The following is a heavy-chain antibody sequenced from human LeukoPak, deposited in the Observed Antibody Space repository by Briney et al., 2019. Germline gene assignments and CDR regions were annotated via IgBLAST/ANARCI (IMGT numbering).Heavy chain of an antibody. CDR1: GGSISSYY. CDR2: IYYSGST. J-gene: IGHJ4*02. CDR3: ARVGDGYNFDY. D-gene: IGHD5-24*01. Sequence: PSETLSLTCTVSGGSISSYYWSWIRQPPGKGLEWIGYIYYSGSTNYNPSLKSRVTISVDTSKNQFSLKLSSVTAAGTAVYYCARVGDGYNFDYWGQGTLVTVSS. V-gene: IGHV4-59*01.